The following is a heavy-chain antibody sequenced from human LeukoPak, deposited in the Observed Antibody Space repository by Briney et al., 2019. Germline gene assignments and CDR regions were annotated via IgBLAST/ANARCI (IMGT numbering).Heavy chain of an antibody. J-gene: IGHJ5*02. D-gene: IGHD2-15*01. CDR3: ARPHCSGGSCYVENWFDP. Sequence: SVKVSCKASGGTFSSYAISWVRQAPGQGLEWMGGIIPIFGTANYAQKFQGRVTITADKSTSTAYMELSSLRSEDTAVYYCARPHCSGGSCYVENWFDPWGQGTLVTVSS. CDR1: GGTFSSYA. CDR2: IIPIFGTA. V-gene: IGHV1-69*06.